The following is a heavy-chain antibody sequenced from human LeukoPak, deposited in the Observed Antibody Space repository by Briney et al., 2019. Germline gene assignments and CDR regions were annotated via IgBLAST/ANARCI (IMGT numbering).Heavy chain of an antibody. CDR1: GYTFTSYY. V-gene: IGHV1-2*02. Sequence: ASVKVSCMASGYTFTSYYMHWVRQAPGQGLEWMGWINPNSGGTNYAQKFQGRVTMTRDTSISTAYMELSRLRSDDTAVYYCARDLRFLLSGNSDYWGQGTLVTVSS. D-gene: IGHD3-3*01. CDR2: INPNSGGT. J-gene: IGHJ4*02. CDR3: ARDLRFLLSGNSDY.